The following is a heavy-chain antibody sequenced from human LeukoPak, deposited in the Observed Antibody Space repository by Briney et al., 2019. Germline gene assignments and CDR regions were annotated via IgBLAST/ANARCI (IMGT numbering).Heavy chain of an antibody. CDR3: ARRYCGGDCEGAFDI. J-gene: IGHJ3*02. CDR2: IKQDGSEK. CDR1: GFTFSSYW. V-gene: IGHV3-7*01. D-gene: IGHD2-21*01. Sequence: SGGSLRLSCAASGFTFSSYWMSWVRQAPGKGLEWVANIKQDGSEKYYVDSVKGRFTISRDNAKNSLYLQMNSLRAEDTAVYYCARRYCGGDCEGAFDIWGQGTMVTVSS.